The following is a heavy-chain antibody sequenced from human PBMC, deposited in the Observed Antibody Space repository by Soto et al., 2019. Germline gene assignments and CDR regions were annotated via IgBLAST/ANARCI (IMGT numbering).Heavy chain of an antibody. CDR3: ARSGYNWNDGARGYFDY. CDR1: GFTFSSYE. Sequence: EVQLVESGGGLVQPGGSLRLSCAASGFTFSSYEMNWVRQAPGKGLEGVSYISSSGRTIYYADSVKGRCAISRDNAKNSLYLPMNSLRAEATAVYYCARSGYNWNDGARGYFDYWGQGTLVTVSS. CDR2: ISSSGRTI. J-gene: IGHJ4*02. D-gene: IGHD1-20*01. V-gene: IGHV3-48*03.